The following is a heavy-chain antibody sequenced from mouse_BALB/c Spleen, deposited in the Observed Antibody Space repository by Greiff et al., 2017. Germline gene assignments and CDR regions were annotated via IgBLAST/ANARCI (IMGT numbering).Heavy chain of an antibody. D-gene: IGHD2-1*01. CDR3: ARWEVTYDFDY. Sequence: VQLQESGAELVRPGSSVTISCKASGYAFSSYWMNWVKQRPGQGLEWIGQIYPGDGDTNYNGKFKGKATLTADKSSSTAYMQLSSLTSEDSAVYICARWEVTYDFDYWGQGTTLTVSS. J-gene: IGHJ2*01. CDR2: IYPGDGDT. V-gene: IGHV1-80*01. CDR1: GYAFSSYW.